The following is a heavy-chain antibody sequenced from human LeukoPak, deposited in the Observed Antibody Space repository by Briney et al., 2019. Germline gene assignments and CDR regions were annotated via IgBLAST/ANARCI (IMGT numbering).Heavy chain of an antibody. V-gene: IGHV4-59*01. CDR2: IYYSGST. CDR1: GGSISSYY. J-gene: IGHJ6*02. Sequence: PSETLSLTCTVSGGSISSYYWSWIRQPPGKGLEWIGYIYYSGSTNYNPSLKSRVTISVDTSKNQFSLKLSSVTAADTAVYYCARVPPYYYGSGGYYGMDVWGQGTTVTVSS. D-gene: IGHD3-10*01. CDR3: ARVPPYYYGSGGYYGMDV.